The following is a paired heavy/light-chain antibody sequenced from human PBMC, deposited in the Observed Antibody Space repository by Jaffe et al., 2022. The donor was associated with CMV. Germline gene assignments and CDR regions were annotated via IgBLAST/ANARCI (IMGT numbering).Heavy chain of an antibody. CDR1: GFIFSDSA. CDR2: LRSKTNNYAT. D-gene: IGHD6-6*01. V-gene: IGHV3-73*01. Sequence: EVQLVESGGGLVQPGGSLKLSCAASGFIFSDSAIHWVRQASGKGLEWVGRLRSKTNNYATAYAASVEGRFTISRDDSRNTAYLQMNSLKTEDTAVYFCTRRIEYSSSSEEYWGQGTLVTVSS. J-gene: IGHJ4*02. CDR3: TRRIEYSSSSEEY.
Light chain of an antibody. CDR2: WAS. V-gene: IGKV4-1*01. Sequence: DIVMTQSPDSLAVSLGERATINCKSSQSVLYSSNDKNYLAWYQQKPGQPPKVLIYWASTRESGVPDRFSGSGSGTDFTLTISSLQAEDVAIYYCQQYYSTPLTFGGGTKVEIK. CDR3: QQYYSTPLT. CDR1: QSVLYSSNDKNY. J-gene: IGKJ4*01.